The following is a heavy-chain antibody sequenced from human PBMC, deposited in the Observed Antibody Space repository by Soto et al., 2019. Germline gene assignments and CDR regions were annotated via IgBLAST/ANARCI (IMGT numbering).Heavy chain of an antibody. CDR3: ARSRVTTFGY. CDR2: IYYSGST. CDR1: CCSLSNSNYY. V-gene: IGHV4-39*01. Sequence: PSETLSLTCTFPCCSLSNSNYYLGWIRQPPGKGLEWIGSIYYSGSTYYNPSLKSRVTISVDTSKNQFSLKLSSVTAADTAVYYCARSRVTTFGYWGQGTLVTVSS. J-gene: IGHJ4*02. D-gene: IGHD4-4*01.